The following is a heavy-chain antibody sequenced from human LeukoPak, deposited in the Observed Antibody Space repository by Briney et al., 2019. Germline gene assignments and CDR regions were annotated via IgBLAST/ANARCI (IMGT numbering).Heavy chain of an antibody. CDR1: GYTFTSYD. V-gene: IGHV1-69*05. CDR3: ASRFTARQLVPADYYHMDV. Sequence: SVKVSCKASGYTFTSYDINWVRQAPGQGLEWMGAIIPISGTTNYAQRLQGRVTLTMDDSATTAFMEMSSLRSEDTAVYYCASRFTARQLVPADYYHMDVWGKGTTVFVSS. J-gene: IGHJ6*03. CDR2: IIPISGTT. D-gene: IGHD6-13*01.